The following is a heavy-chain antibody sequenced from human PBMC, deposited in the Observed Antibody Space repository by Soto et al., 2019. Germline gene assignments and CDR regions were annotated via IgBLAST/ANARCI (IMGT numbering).Heavy chain of an antibody. CDR2: MNPNSGNT. V-gene: IGHV1-8*01. CDR1: GYTFTSYD. J-gene: IGHJ6*02. D-gene: IGHD2-2*01. CDR3: ARWSQVPAQDNYYYYGMDV. Sequence: VKVSCKASGYTFTSYDINWVRQATGQGLEWMGWMNPNSGNTGYAQKFQGRVTMTRNTSISTAYMELSSLRSEDTAVYYCARWSQVPAQDNYYYYGMDVWGQGTTVTV.